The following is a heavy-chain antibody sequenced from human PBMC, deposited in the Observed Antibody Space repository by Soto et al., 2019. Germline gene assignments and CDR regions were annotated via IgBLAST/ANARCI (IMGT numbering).Heavy chain of an antibody. Sequence: QVQLQESGPGPVKPSQTLSLTCTVSGGSISSGGYYWSWIRQHPGKGLEWIGYIYYSGSTYYNPSLKSRVTISVDTSKNQFSLKLSSVTAADTAVYYCAALCSGGSCYGMDVWGQGTTVTVSS. CDR2: IYYSGST. D-gene: IGHD2-15*01. CDR1: GGSISSGGYY. V-gene: IGHV4-31*03. J-gene: IGHJ6*02. CDR3: AALCSGGSCYGMDV.